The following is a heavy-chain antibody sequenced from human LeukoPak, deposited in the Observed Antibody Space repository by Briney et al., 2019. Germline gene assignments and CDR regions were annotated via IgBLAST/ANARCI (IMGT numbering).Heavy chain of an antibody. Sequence: TGGSLRLSCAASGFTFSTYTINWVRQAPGKGLEWVANINQDGREKYYVDSVKGRFTTSRDNTKKSLYLQMNSLRAEDTAVYYCARDSYGDYDSALFDYWGQGTLVTVSS. V-gene: IGHV3-7*01. CDR2: INQDGREK. D-gene: IGHD4-17*01. J-gene: IGHJ4*02. CDR1: GFTFSTYT. CDR3: ARDSYGDYDSALFDY.